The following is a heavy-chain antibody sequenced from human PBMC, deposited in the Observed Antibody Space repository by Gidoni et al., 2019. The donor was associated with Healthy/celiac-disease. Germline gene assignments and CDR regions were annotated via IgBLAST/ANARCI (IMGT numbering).Heavy chain of an antibody. Sequence: EVQLLESGGGLVQPGGSLRLSCAASGFPFSSYAMSWVRQAPGKGLEWVSAISGSGGSTYYADSVKGRFTISRDNSKNTLYLQMNSLRAEDTAVYYCAKCFGARGYSSGYFDYWGQGTLVTVSS. CDR3: AKCFGARGYSSGYFDY. V-gene: IGHV3-23*01. CDR2: ISGSGGST. CDR1: GFPFSSYA. D-gene: IGHD6-19*01. J-gene: IGHJ4*02.